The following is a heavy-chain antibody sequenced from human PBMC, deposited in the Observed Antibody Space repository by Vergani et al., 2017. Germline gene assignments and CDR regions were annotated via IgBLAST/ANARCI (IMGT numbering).Heavy chain of an antibody. CDR2: ISNDGSKK. CDR3: AKAGSVTSGSLQYNFYMDV. D-gene: IGHD3-10*01. J-gene: IGHJ6*03. Sequence: QVQLAESGGGRVQPGRSLRLSCAASGFSFISHAIHWVRQAPGKGLEWVAVISNDGSKKYYADSVKGRFTISRDNSKNTLDLQMNSLRTQDTAVYYCAKAGSVTSGSLQYNFYMDVWGKGTTVTVS. V-gene: IGHV3-30*18. CDR1: GFSFISHA.